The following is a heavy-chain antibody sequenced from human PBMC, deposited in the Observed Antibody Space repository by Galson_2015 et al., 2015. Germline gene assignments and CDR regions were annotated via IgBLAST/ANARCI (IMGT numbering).Heavy chain of an antibody. D-gene: IGHD3-9*01. CDR2: ISSSGSTI. CDR3: ARNVVLRYFD. J-gene: IGHJ4*02. V-gene: IGHV3-48*03. CDR1: GFTFSSYA. Sequence: SLRLSCAASGFTFSSYAMNWVRQAPGKGLEWVSYISSSGSTIYYADSVKGRFTISRDNAKNSLYLQMNSLRAEDTAVYYCARNVVLRYFDWGQGTLVTVSS.